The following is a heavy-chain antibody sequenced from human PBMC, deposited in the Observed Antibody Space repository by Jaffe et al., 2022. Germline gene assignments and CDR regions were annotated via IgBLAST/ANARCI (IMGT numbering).Heavy chain of an antibody. V-gene: IGHV4-59*01. CDR2: IYYSGST. J-gene: IGHJ3*02. CDR1: GGSISSYY. D-gene: IGHD1-1*01. CDR3: ARVVDWNDATSDAFDI. Sequence: QVQLQESGPGLVKPSETLSLTCTVSGGSISSYYWSWIRQPPGKGLEWIGYIYYSGSTNYNPSLKSRVTISVDTSKNQFSLKLSSVTAADTAVYYCARVVDWNDATSDAFDIWGQGTMVTVSS.